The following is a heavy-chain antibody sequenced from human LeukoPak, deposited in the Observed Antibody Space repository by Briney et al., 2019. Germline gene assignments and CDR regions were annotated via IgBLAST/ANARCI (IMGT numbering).Heavy chain of an antibody. CDR3: ARDLYDILTGLSGDFDY. CDR1: GFTFSSYN. V-gene: IGHV3-21*01. CDR2: ISSSSSYI. D-gene: IGHD3-9*01. Sequence: GGSLRLSCAASGFTFSSYNMNWVRQAPGKGLEWVSSISSSSSYIYYADSVKGRFTISRDNAKNSLYLQMNSLRAEDTAVYYCARDLYDILTGLSGDFDYWGQGTLVTVSS. J-gene: IGHJ4*02.